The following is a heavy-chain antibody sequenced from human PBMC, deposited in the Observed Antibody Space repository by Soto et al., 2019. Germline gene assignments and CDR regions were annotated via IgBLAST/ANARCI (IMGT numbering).Heavy chain of an antibody. Sequence: SETLCVTCAFYVGSFSGYYRSWIRQPPGKGLEWIGEINHSGSTNYNPSLKSRVTISVDTSKNQFSLKLSSVTAADTAVYYCARGRMGGSTLKGDFDYWGQGTMVTVSS. CDR2: INHSGST. D-gene: IGHD1-26*01. CDR3: ARGRMGGSTLKGDFDY. V-gene: IGHV4-34*01. J-gene: IGHJ4*02. CDR1: VGSFSGYY.